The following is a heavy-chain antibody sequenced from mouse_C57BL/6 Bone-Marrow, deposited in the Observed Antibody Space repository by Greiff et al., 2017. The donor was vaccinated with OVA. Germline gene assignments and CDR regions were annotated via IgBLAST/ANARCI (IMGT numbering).Heavy chain of an antibody. V-gene: IGHV1-61*01. D-gene: IGHD2-1*01. CDR3: ARLSYGNYWYFDV. J-gene: IGHJ1*03. CDR1: GYTFTSYW. Sequence: QVQLQQPGAELVRPGSSVKLSCKASGYTFTSYWMDWVKQRPGQGLEWIGNIYPSDSETHYNQKFKDKATLTVDKSSSTAYMQLSSLTSEDSAVYDCARLSYGNYWYFDVWGTGTTVTVSS. CDR2: IYPSDSET.